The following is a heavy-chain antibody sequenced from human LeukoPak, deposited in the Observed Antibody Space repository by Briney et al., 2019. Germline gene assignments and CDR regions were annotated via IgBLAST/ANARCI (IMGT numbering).Heavy chain of an antibody. D-gene: IGHD2-2*01. CDR3: AKGGFHPGYCSSTSCYVLDY. CDR2: ISGSGASA. J-gene: IGHJ4*02. CDR1: GFTFSSYA. V-gene: IGHV3-23*01. Sequence: GGSLRLSCAASGFTFSSYAMSWVRQAPGGGLEWVSAISGSGASAYYADSVKGRFTISRDNSKNTLYLQMNSLRAEDTAVYYCAKGGFHPGYCSSTSCYVLDYWGQGTLVTVSS.